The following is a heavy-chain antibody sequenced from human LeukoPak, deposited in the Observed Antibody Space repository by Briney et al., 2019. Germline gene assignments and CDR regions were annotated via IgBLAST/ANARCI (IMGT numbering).Heavy chain of an antibody. V-gene: IGHV4-4*02. J-gene: IGHJ4*02. Sequence: GSLRLSCAASGFTFSSYSMNWVRQPPGKGLEWTGEIFHSGSTNYNPSLESRLTISMDKSNNRFSLKLSSVTVADTAVYYCAREVLGARAFEYWGLGILVTVSS. CDR2: IFHSGST. D-gene: IGHD1-26*01. CDR3: AREVLGARAFEY. CDR1: GFTFSSYSM.